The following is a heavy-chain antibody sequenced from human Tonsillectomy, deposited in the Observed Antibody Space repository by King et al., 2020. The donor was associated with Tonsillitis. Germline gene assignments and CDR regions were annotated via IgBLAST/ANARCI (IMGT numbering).Heavy chain of an antibody. V-gene: IGHV3-21*01. D-gene: IGHD2-21*02. Sequence: DVQLVESGGGLVKPGGSLRLSCAASGFTFSTYSLNWVRQAPGRGLEWISSISSSGNFIYYAASMKGRFTVSRDNARNSVYLQMRSLRVEDTAVYYCARELMAHCSGDCYSPKCFDYWGQGTLVTVSS. J-gene: IGHJ4*02. CDR1: GFTFSTYS. CDR2: ISSSGNFI. CDR3: ARELMAHCSGDCYSPKCFDY.